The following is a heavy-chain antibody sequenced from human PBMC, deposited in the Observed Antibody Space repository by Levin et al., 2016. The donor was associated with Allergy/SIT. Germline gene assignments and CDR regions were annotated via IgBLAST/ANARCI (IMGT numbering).Heavy chain of an antibody. CDR3: ARSRYNWNGGPWPTLNYFDY. V-gene: IGHV4-31*02. D-gene: IGHD1-20*01. CDR2: IYYSGST. J-gene: IGHJ4*02. Sequence: WIRQPPGKGLEWIGYIYYSGSTYYNPSLKSRVTISVDTSKNQFSLKLSSVTAADTAVYYCARSRYNWNGGPWPTLNYFDYWGQGTLVTVSS.